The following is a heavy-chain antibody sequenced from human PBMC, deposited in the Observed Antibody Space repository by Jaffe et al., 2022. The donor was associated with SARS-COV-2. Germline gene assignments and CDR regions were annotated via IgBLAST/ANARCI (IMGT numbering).Heavy chain of an antibody. D-gene: IGHD3-16*01. Sequence: EVQLVESGGGLVQPGGSLRLSCAASGFTFSSYEMNWVRQAPGKGLEWVSYISSSGSTIYYADSVKGRFTISRDNAKNSLYLQMNSLRAEDTAVYYCAREVQLGGWLQPYFDYWGQGTLVTVSS. CDR3: AREVQLGGWLQPYFDY. CDR1: GFTFSSYE. J-gene: IGHJ4*02. V-gene: IGHV3-48*03. CDR2: ISSSGSTI.